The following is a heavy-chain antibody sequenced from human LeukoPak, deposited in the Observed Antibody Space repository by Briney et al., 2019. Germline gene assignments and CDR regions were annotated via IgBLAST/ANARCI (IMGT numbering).Heavy chain of an antibody. CDR1: GFTFRSYT. CDR3: AKGARQLWLRPYYFDY. CDR2: LSGSGGST. D-gene: IGHD5-18*01. Sequence: GGSLRLSCAASGFTFRSYTMTWVRQAPGKGPEFVSALSGSGGSTYYADSVKGRFTISRDNSKNTLYLQMNSLRAEDTAVYYCAKGARQLWLRPYYFDYWGQGTLVTVSS. V-gene: IGHV3-23*01. J-gene: IGHJ4*02.